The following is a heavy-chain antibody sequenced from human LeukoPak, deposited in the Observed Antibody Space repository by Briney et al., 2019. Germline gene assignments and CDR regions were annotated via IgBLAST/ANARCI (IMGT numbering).Heavy chain of an antibody. Sequence: PSETLSLTCAVYGGSFSGYYWSWIRQPPGKGLEWIGEINHSGSTIYNPSLTSRVTISVDTSKNQFSLKLSSVTAADTAVYYCARESTMVPGGMDVWGQGTTVTVSS. V-gene: IGHV4-34*01. J-gene: IGHJ6*02. CDR3: ARESTMVPGGMDV. CDR1: GGSFSGYY. D-gene: IGHD3-10*01. CDR2: INHSGST.